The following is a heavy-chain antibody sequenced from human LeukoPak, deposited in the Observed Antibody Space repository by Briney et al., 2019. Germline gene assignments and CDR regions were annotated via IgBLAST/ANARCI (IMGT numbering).Heavy chain of an antibody. CDR2: VSYDGSNK. CDR1: GFTFSSYA. J-gene: IGHJ1*01. V-gene: IGHV3-30-3*01. Sequence: PGGSLRLSCAASGFTFSSYAMHWVRQAPGKGLEWVAVVSYDGSNKYYADSVKGRFTISRDNSKNTLYLQMNSLRAEDTAVYYCARDSGEARFQHWGQGTLVTVSS. CDR3: ARDSGEARFQH. D-gene: IGHD1-26*01.